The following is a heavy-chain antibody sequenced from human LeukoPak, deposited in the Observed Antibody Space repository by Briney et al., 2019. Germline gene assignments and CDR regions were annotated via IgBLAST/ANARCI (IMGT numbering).Heavy chain of an antibody. V-gene: IGHV1-69*06. Sequence: SVKVSCKASGYTFTGYYMHWVRQAHGQGLEWMGGIIPIFGTANYAQKFQGRVTITADKSTSTAYMELSSLRSEDTAVYYCARDQQGVWGQGTLVTVSS. J-gene: IGHJ4*02. D-gene: IGHD3-10*01. CDR1: GYTFTGYY. CDR2: IIPIFGTA. CDR3: ARDQQGV.